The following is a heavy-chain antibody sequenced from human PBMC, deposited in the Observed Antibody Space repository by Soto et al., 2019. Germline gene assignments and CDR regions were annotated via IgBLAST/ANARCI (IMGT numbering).Heavy chain of an antibody. CDR3: ARDRKGRSYYYGMDV. CDR1: GGSISSGGYS. Sequence: SETLSLTCAVSGGSISSGGYSWSWIRQPPGKGLEWIGYIYHSGSTYYNPSLKSRVTISVDRSKNQFSLKLSSVTAADTAVYYCARDRKGRSYYYGMDVWGQGTTVTVSS. V-gene: IGHV4-30-2*01. CDR2: IYHSGST. J-gene: IGHJ6*02. D-gene: IGHD3-10*01.